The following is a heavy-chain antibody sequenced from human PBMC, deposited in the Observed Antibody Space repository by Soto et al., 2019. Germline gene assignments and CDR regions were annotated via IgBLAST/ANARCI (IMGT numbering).Heavy chain of an antibody. J-gene: IGHJ4*02. CDR1: GFTFRSYA. D-gene: IGHD1-26*01. CDR2: ISGRGGST. Sequence: EVQLLESGGGLVQPGGSLRFSCAASGFTFRSYAMRWFRQAQVKGLEWVSAISGRGGSTYYADSVKGRFTISRDNSKNTLYLQMNSLRAEDTAVYYCARRGSGSYYDYWGQGTLVTVSS. CDR3: ARRGSGSYYDY. V-gene: IGHV3-23*01.